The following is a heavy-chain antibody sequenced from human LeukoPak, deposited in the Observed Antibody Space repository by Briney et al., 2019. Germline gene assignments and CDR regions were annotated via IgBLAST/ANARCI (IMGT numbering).Heavy chain of an antibody. CDR1: GGSISSYY. V-gene: IGHV4-59*08. D-gene: IGHD4-17*01. Sequence: SETLSLTCTVSGGSISSYYWSWIRQPPGKGLEWIGYIYYSGSTNYNPSLKSRVTISVDTSKNQFSLKLSSVTAADTAVYYCASRDPYGDYSDYWGQGTLVTVSS. J-gene: IGHJ4*02. CDR2: IYYSGST. CDR3: ASRDPYGDYSDY.